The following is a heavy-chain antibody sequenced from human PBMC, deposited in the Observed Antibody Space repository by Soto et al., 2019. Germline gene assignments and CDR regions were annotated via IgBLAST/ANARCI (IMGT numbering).Heavy chain of an antibody. CDR1: GFTFSSYA. Sequence: EVQLLESGGGLVQPGGSLRLSCAASGFTFSSYAMSWVRQAPGKGLEWVSAISGSGGSTYYADSVKGRFTISRDNSKNTLYLQMNSLSAEDTAVYYCAKDFKFWSYLAVDYWGQGTLVTVSS. J-gene: IGHJ4*02. CDR2: ISGSGGST. D-gene: IGHD1-26*01. CDR3: AKDFKFWSYLAVDY. V-gene: IGHV3-23*01.